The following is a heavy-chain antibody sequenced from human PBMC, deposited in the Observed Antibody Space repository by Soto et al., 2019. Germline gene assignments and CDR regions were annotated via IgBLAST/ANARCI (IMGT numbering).Heavy chain of an antibody. Sequence: GASVKVSCKASGYTFTNYGLHWVRQAPGQRLEWMGWINAANGDTKYSPKFQGSVTITRDTSASTAYMELSSLRSEDTAVYYCVRRHVSATGIDWFDPWGQGTLVTVSS. D-gene: IGHD6-13*01. J-gene: IGHJ5*02. CDR2: INAANGDT. CDR3: VRRHVSATGIDWFDP. V-gene: IGHV1-3*01. CDR1: GYTFTNYG.